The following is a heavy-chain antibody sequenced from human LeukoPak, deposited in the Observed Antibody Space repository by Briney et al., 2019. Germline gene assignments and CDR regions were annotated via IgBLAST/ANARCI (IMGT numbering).Heavy chain of an antibody. D-gene: IGHD5-12*01. Sequence: AGGSLRLSCAASGFTFSSYGMSWIRQAPGKGLEWVSYISSSGSTIYYADSVKGRFTISRDNAKNSLYLQMNSLRAEDTAVYYCARGGGYSGYVEKEYYFDYWGQGTLVTVSS. CDR1: GFTFSSYG. V-gene: IGHV3-48*04. CDR2: ISSSGSTI. J-gene: IGHJ4*02. CDR3: ARGGGYSGYVEKEYYFDY.